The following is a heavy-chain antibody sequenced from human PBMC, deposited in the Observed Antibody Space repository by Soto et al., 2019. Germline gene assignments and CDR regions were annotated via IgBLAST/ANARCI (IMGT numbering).Heavy chain of an antibody. CDR3: TIDVIWFGEFQPASGQ. J-gene: IGHJ4*02. Sequence: EVQLVESGGGLVKPGGCLRLSCATSGFTFSNAWMNWVRQAPGKGLEWVGRIKSKTNGGTTDYAAPVKDRFTISRDDSKNTLYLQMNSLKIEDTAVYYCTIDVIWFGEFQPASGQWGQGTLVTVSS. CDR1: GFTFSNAW. V-gene: IGHV3-15*07. CDR2: IKSKTNGGTT. D-gene: IGHD3-10*01.